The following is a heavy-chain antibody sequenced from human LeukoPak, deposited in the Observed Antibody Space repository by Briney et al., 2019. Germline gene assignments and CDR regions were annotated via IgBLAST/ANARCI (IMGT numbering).Heavy chain of an antibody. CDR3: ARVGTVTSVAFDY. D-gene: IGHD4-17*01. J-gene: IGHJ4*02. V-gene: IGHV3-23*01. CDR2: ISASGGGT. CDR1: GFTFSDYA. Sequence: GGSLRLSCAASGFTFSDYAMNWVRQAPGKGLEWVSVISASGGGTYYADSVKGRFSISRDNSKNTLYLQMNSLRAEDTAVYYCARVGTVTSVAFDYWGQGTLVTVSS.